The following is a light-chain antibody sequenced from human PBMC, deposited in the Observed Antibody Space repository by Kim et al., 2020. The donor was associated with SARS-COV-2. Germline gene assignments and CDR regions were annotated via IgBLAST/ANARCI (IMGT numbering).Light chain of an antibody. CDR1: IRND. CDR3: QQHYTYPRT. J-gene: IGKJ1*01. V-gene: IGKV1-17*01. Sequence: IRNDLAWFQQRPGRAPKRLIAAASTLQNGVPSRFSGSGSGTDFTLTITSLQAEDFATYYCQQHYTYPRTFGQGTEVEIK. CDR2: AAS.